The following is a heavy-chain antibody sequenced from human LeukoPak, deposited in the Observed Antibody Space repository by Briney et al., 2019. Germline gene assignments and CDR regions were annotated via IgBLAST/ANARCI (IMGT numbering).Heavy chain of an antibody. CDR1: GYSFTTYW. Sequence: PGESLKISCKGSGYSFTTYWIGWVRQMPGKGLEWMGIIYPGDSDTRYSPSFQGQVTTSADKSISTAYLQWSSLKASDTAMYYCARLLSDMLGPFDYWGQGTLVTVSS. D-gene: IGHD2-21*02. V-gene: IGHV5-51*01. CDR2: IYPGDSDT. CDR3: ARLLSDMLGPFDY. J-gene: IGHJ4*02.